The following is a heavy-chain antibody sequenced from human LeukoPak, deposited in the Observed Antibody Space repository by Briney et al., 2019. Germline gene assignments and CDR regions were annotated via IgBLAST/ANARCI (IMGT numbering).Heavy chain of an antibody. D-gene: IGHD3-16*01. CDR1: GYTVTNYW. CDR3: ARRGPSTEYFDH. CDR2: IYPGDSDT. Sequence: GESLKISCKGSGYTVTNYWIGWVRQTPGKGLEWMGIIYPGDSDTRYNPSFQGQVTISADKSISTAYLQWSRLEASDTGIYYFARRGPSTEYFDHWGQGTLVTVSS. J-gene: IGHJ4*02. V-gene: IGHV5-51*01.